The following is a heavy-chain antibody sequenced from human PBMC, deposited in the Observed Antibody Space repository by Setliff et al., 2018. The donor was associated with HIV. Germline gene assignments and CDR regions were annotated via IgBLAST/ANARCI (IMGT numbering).Heavy chain of an antibody. D-gene: IGHD6-19*01. CDR1: GFIFSNAW. CDR3: ARRLSSGSYFGY. V-gene: IGHV3-15*07. J-gene: IGHJ4*02. CDR2: IKSKTDGGTT. Sequence: PGGSLRLSCAAFGFIFSNAWMNLVRQAPGKGLEWVGRIKSKTDGGTTDYAAPVKGRFTTSRDDSKNTLYLQMHSLKTEDTAVYYCARRLSSGSYFGYWGQGTLVTVSS.